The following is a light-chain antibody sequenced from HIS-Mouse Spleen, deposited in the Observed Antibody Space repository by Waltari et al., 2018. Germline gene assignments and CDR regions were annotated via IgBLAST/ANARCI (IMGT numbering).Light chain of an antibody. Sequence: QSVLTQPPSASGTPGQRVNISCSGSSSNIGSNYVYWYQQLPGTAPKLLIYRNNPRPSGVPDRFSGSKSGTSASLAISGLRSEDEADYYCAAWDDSLSGPVFGGGTKLTVL. V-gene: IGLV1-47*01. CDR2: RNN. J-gene: IGLJ3*02. CDR1: SSNIGSNY. CDR3: AAWDDSLSGPV.